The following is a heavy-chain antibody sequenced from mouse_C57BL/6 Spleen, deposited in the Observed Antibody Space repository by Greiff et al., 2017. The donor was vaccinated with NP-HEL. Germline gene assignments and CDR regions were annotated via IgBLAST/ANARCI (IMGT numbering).Heavy chain of an antibody. V-gene: IGHV1-72*01. CDR1: GYTFTSYW. Sequence: QVQLQQPGAELVKPGASVKLSCKASGYTFTSYWMHWVKQRPGRGLEWIGRIDPNSGGTKYNEKFKSKATLTVDKPSSTAYMQLSSLTSEVSAVYYCGRGEALSNFHAMDYWGQGTSVTVSS. CDR2: IDPNSGGT. CDR3: GRGEALSNFHAMDY. D-gene: IGHD2-5*01. J-gene: IGHJ4*01.